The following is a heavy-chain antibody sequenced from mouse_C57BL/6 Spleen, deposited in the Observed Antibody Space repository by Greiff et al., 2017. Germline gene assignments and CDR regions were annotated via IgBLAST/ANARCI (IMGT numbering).Heavy chain of an antibody. CDR1: GYTFTSYW. CDR2: IHPNSGST. V-gene: IGHV1-64*01. J-gene: IGHJ4*01. Sequence: QVQLQQPGAELVKPGASVKLSCKASGYTFTSYWMHWVKQRPGQGLEWIGMIHPNSGSTNYNEKFKSKATLTVDKSSSTAYMQLSSLTSEDSAVYYCALYYSNYVDYAMDYWGQGTSVTVSS. D-gene: IGHD2-5*01. CDR3: ALYYSNYVDYAMDY.